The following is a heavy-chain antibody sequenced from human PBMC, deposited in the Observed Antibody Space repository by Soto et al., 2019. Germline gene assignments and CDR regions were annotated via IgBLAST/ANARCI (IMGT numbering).Heavy chain of an antibody. J-gene: IGHJ5*02. V-gene: IGHV4-34*01. D-gene: IGHD6-19*01. CDR1: GGSFSGYY. CDR3: ARGQYSSGPNKGDRWFAP. Sequence: SETLSLTCAVYGGSFSGYYWSWIRQPPGKGLEWIGEINHSGSTNYNPSLKSRVTISVDTSKNQFSLKLSSVTAADPAVYYCARGQYSSGPNKGDRWFAPWGKGTLVTVSS. CDR2: INHSGST.